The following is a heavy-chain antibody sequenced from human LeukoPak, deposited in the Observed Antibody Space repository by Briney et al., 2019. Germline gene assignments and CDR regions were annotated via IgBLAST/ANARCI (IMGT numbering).Heavy chain of an antibody. D-gene: IGHD3-10*01. J-gene: IGHJ6*03. Sequence: PSETLSLTCTVSGYSIGRWYYWGWVRQPPGKGLEWIGTVFHSGSTYYNPSLESRVTISVDTSKNQFSLNLSSVTAADTAVYYCVRYTSGTFYYYYSMDVWGKGTTFTVSS. V-gene: IGHV4-38-2*02. CDR1: GYSIGRWYY. CDR2: VFHSGST. CDR3: VRYTSGTFYYYYSMDV.